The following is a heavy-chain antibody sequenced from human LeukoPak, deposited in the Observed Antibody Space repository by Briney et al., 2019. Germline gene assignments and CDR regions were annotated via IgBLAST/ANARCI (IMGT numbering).Heavy chain of an antibody. J-gene: IGHJ5*02. CDR1: GFTFSSYS. CDR2: ISSSSSYI. Sequence: GGSLRLSCAASGFTFSSYSMNWVRQAPGKGLEWVSSISSSSSYIYYADSVKGRFTISRDNAKNSLYLQMNSLRAEDTAVYYCAREVRDDYGDSAPWFDPWGQGTLVTVSS. D-gene: IGHD4-17*01. CDR3: AREVRDDYGDSAPWFDP. V-gene: IGHV3-21*01.